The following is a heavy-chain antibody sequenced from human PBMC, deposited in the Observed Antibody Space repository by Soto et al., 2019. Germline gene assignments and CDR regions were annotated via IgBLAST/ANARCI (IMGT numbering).Heavy chain of an antibody. CDR1: GFTFGTYA. J-gene: IGHJ5*01. CDR2: IGDSEGEMT. D-gene: IGHD2-15*01. CDR3: AKGYCGGGRCYDLDNWFDS. Sequence: EVQLLESGGGLVQPGGSLRLSCAASGFTFGTYAMTWVRQAPGKGPEWVTRIGDSEGEMTHYADSVKGRFTISRDNAKHTLYLQMNSLIVEDTAIYYCAKGYCGGGRCYDLDNWFDSWGQGTRVTVSS. V-gene: IGHV3-23*01.